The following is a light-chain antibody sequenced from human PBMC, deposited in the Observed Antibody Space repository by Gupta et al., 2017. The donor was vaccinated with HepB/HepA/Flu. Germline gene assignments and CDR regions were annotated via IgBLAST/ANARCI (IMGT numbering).Light chain of an antibody. CDR1: SSDVGGYNS. CDR3: SSFTSTTTTLVV. CDR2: DVN. J-gene: IGLJ2*01. V-gene: IGLV2-14*03. Sequence: QSALTQPASVSGSPGQSTTIPCTGTSSDVGGYNSVAWYQQYSGKAPKLLIYDVNVRPSGISSRFSGSKSGNSASLTISGLQTEDEADYFCSSFTSTTTTLVVFGGGTKLTVL.